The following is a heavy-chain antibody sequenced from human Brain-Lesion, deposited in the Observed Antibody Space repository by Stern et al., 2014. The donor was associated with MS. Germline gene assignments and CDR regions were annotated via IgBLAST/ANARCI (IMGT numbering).Heavy chain of an antibody. D-gene: IGHD3-22*01. J-gene: IGHJ4*02. V-gene: IGHV3-9*01. CDR2: INWNSGSL. Sequence: VQLVESGGGLVQPGRSLRLSCAASGFTFDDFAMPWVRQAPGKGLEWVSGINWNSGSLAYADSVKGRFSISRDSAKNSLFLQMNSLRPEDTALYYCTKDSGYFSGLFDSWGQGTLVTVSS. CDR1: GFTFDDFA. CDR3: TKDSGYFSGLFDS.